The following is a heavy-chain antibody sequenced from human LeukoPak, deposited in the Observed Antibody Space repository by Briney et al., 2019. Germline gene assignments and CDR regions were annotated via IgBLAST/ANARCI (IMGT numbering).Heavy chain of an antibody. CDR1: GFTFSHYA. Sequence: GGSLRLSCAASGFTFSHYAMNWVRQAPGKGLEWVSSISSGGSYISYADSVKGRFTVSRDNAKDSLFRQMRSLRDEDTAVYYCARGPALYCTSSSCLDGVDWGQGTLVSVSS. CDR3: ARGPALYCTSSSCLDGVD. J-gene: IGHJ4*02. V-gene: IGHV3-21*01. D-gene: IGHD2-2*01. CDR2: ISSGGSYI.